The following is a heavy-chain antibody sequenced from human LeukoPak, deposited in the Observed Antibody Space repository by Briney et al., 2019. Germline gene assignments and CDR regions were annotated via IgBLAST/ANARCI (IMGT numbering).Heavy chain of an antibody. J-gene: IGHJ6*02. CDR1: GGTFSSYA. CDR2: IIPILGIA. CDR3: ARSVVVPADPYYYYGMDV. V-gene: IGHV1-69*04. Sequence: SVKVSCKASGGTFSSYAISWVRQAPGQGLEWMGRIIPILGIANYAQKFQGRVTITADKSTSTAYMELSSLRSEDTAVYYCARSVVVPADPYYYYGMDVWGQGTTVTVSS. D-gene: IGHD2-2*01.